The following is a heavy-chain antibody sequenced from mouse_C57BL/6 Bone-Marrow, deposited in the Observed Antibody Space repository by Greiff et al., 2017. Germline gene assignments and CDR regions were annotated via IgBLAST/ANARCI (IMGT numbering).Heavy chain of an antibody. CDR3: ASRGVVALDY. J-gene: IGHJ2*01. D-gene: IGHD1-1*01. Sequence: EVKLVESGGDLVKPGGSLKLSCAASGFTFSSYGMSWVRKTPDTRLEWVATISSGGSYTYYPDSVNGRFTIHRDNAKNTLYMQMSSLKTEDRAVYYCASRGVVALDYGGQGTTLAVSS. CDR1: GFTFSSYG. CDR2: ISSGGSYT. V-gene: IGHV5-6*02.